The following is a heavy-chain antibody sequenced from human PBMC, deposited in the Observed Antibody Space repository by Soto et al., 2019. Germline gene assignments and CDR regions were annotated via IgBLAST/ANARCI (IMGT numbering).Heavy chain of an antibody. CDR1: GFTFQNYS. CDR2: TSYDGGKM. CDR3: ARVESSGTSKYFIDY. V-gene: IGHV3-30*03. J-gene: IGHJ4*02. D-gene: IGHD3-10*01. Sequence: QVQLVESGGGVVQPGGSLRLSCAASGFTFQNYSMHWVRRAPGKGLEWVAVTSYDGGKMFYADSVQGRFTISRDNSKYTLDLQMNSLRPGDTAVYYCARVESSGTSKYFIDYWGQGTLVTVSS.